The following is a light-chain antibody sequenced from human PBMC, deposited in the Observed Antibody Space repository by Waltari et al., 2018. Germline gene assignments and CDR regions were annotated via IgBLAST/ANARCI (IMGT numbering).Light chain of an antibody. Sequence: SYELTQPPSVSVSPGQTAKITCSGDALPNQFAYWFQQKPGQAPVLIIYKDSRRPSGFPERFSGSNSGTTVTLTITGVQAEDEADYYCESADNSGAYVFGGGTKVSVL. CDR3: ESADNSGAYV. CDR1: ALPNQF. CDR2: KDS. V-gene: IGLV3-25*03. J-gene: IGLJ1*01.